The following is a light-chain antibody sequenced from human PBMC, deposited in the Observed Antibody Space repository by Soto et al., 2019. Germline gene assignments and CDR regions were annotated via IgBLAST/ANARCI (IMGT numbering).Light chain of an antibody. CDR3: QHYGSSLKT. CDR1: QSISGSY. V-gene: IGKV3-20*01. Sequence: ENVLTQSPGTLSLSPGERATLSCRASQSISGSYLAWYQQKPGQAPRLLIYGASSRATGIPDRFSGSGSGTDFTLTISSLEPEDFAVYYCQHYGSSLKTFGQGTKVEIK. J-gene: IGKJ1*01. CDR2: GAS.